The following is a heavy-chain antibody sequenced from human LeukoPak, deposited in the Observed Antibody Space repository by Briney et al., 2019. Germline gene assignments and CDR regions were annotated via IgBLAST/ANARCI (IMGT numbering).Heavy chain of an antibody. D-gene: IGHD3-16*02. J-gene: IGHJ4*02. Sequence: SETLSLTCTVSGGSISSGGYYWSWIRQHPGKGLEWIGFIYYSGSTYYNPSLKSRVTFSVDTSKNQFYLKLSSVNAADTAVYYCARAVYDYIWGSYRFDYWGQGTLVTVSS. CDR3: ARAVYDYIWGSYRFDY. V-gene: IGHV4-31*03. CDR1: GGSISSGGYY. CDR2: IYYSGST.